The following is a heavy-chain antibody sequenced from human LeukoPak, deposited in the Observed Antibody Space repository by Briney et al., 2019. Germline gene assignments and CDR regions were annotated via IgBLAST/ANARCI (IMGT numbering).Heavy chain of an antibody. Sequence: GGSLRLSCAASGFTFSNFSMTWIRQTPGKGLEWVANIKQDGSEKYYVDSVKGRFTISRDNAKNSLYLQMNSLRAEDTAVYYCARRPGGRYYFDYWGQGTLVTVSS. CDR3: ARRPGGRYYFDY. J-gene: IGHJ4*02. CDR2: IKQDGSEK. CDR1: GFTFSNFS. V-gene: IGHV3-7*03. D-gene: IGHD4-17*01.